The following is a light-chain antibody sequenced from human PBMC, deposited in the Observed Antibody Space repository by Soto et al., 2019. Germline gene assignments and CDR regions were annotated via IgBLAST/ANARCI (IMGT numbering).Light chain of an antibody. J-gene: IGKJ4*01. CDR1: QSVGNNN. V-gene: IGKV3-20*01. CDR3: HQYGSTPIT. CDR2: DAS. Sequence: EIVLTQSPGTLSLSPGERATLSCRASQSVGNNNSAWYQQKPCQAPGFLIYDASSSATGIPDRFSGSGSGTGFTLTIRRLESEDFAVYYCHQYGSTPITFGGGTKVEIK.